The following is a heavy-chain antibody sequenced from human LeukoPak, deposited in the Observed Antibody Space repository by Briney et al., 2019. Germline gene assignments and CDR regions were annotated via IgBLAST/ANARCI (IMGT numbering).Heavy chain of an antibody. Sequence: GGSLRLSCAASGFPFDAYSMNWVRQASGKGLEWVGRIRTKPNNYATAYDESLKDRFTISRDDSKNTTYLQMNSLKIEDTAMYYCTRYGGAVTGTLLGTWGQGTLVTVSS. D-gene: IGHD6-13*01. V-gene: IGHV3-73*01. CDR3: TRYGGAVTGTLLGT. CDR2: IRTKPNNYAT. CDR1: GFPFDAYS. J-gene: IGHJ5*02.